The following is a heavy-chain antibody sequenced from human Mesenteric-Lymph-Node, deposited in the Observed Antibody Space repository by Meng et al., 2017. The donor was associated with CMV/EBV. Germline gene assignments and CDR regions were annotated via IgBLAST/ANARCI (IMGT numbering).Heavy chain of an antibody. J-gene: IGHJ4*02. CDR3: AKFLSGSYYTDYFDH. D-gene: IGHD1-26*01. CDR2: IKSGGSST. Sequence: GGSLRLSCAASGFTFGSYAMTWVRQAPGKGLEWVSAIKSGGSSTHYADSVKGRFTISRDDSKNTLYLQMNSLRAEDTALYYCAKFLSGSYYTDYFDHWGQGTLVTVSS. CDR1: GFTFGSYA. V-gene: IGHV3-23*03.